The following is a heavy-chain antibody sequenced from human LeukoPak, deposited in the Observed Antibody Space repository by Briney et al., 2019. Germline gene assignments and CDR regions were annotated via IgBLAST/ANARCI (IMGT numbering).Heavy chain of an antibody. J-gene: IGHJ4*02. D-gene: IGHD1-1*01. Sequence: GGFLRLSCSASGFTFSSYAMHWVRQAPGKGLEYVSAISSNGGSTYYADSVKGRFTISRDNSKNTLYLQMSSLRAEDTAVYYCVKDLNWNDVGYWGQGTLVTVSS. CDR1: GFTFSSYA. V-gene: IGHV3-64D*09. CDR2: ISSNGGST. CDR3: VKDLNWNDVGY.